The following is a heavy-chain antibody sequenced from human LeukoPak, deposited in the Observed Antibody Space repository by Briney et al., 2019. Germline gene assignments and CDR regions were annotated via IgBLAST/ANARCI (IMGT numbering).Heavy chain of an antibody. D-gene: IGHD2-15*01. Sequence: GRSLRLSCAASGFIFDDYAMHWVRHAPGKGLEWVSGINWNSGTTGYADSVKVRFTISRDNAKNSLYLQMNSLRADDMAFYYCARDRFRYCSGAYCSHFEFWGQGTLVSVSS. CDR3: ARDRFRYCSGAYCSHFEF. J-gene: IGHJ4*02. CDR2: INWNSGTT. V-gene: IGHV3-9*03. CDR1: GFIFDDYA.